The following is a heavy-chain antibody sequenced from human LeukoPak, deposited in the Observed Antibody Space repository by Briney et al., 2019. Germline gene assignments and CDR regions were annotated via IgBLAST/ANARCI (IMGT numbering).Heavy chain of an antibody. D-gene: IGHD4-11*01. Sequence: GGSLRLSCAASGFTFSSYWMSWVRQAPGKGLEWVANIKQDGSEKYYVDSVKGRFTISRDNAKNSLYLQMNSLRADDTAVYYCVRDGVDYSFEYWGQGTLVTVSS. CDR2: IKQDGSEK. V-gene: IGHV3-7*03. J-gene: IGHJ4*02. CDR3: VRDGVDYSFEY. CDR1: GFTFSSYW.